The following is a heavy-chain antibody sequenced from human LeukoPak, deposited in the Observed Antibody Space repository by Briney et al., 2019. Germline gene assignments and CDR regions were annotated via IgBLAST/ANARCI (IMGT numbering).Heavy chain of an antibody. CDR3: ARDKVTY. CDR2: INKDGSEK. J-gene: IGHJ4*02. CDR1: GFTFSNYW. V-gene: IGHV3-7*01. Sequence: GGSLRLSCAASGFTFSNYWMSWVRQAPGKGPEWVAHINKDGSEKYYVDSVEGRFTISRDNAKNSLYLQMNSLRVEDTAVYYCARDKVTYWGQGTLVTVSS.